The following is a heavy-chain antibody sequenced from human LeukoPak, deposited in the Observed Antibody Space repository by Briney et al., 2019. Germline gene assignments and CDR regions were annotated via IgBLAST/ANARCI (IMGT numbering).Heavy chain of an antibody. J-gene: IGHJ3*02. CDR3: ARATSLITMIVVVTHAFDI. CDR2: ISSSGSTI. V-gene: IGHV3-48*03. D-gene: IGHD3-22*01. CDR1: GFTFSSYE. Sequence: GGSLRLSCAASGFTFSSYEMNWVRQAPGKGLEWVSYISSSGSTIYYADSVKGRFTISRDNAKNSLYLQMNSLRAEDTAVYYCARATSLITMIVVVTHAFDIWGQGTMVTISS.